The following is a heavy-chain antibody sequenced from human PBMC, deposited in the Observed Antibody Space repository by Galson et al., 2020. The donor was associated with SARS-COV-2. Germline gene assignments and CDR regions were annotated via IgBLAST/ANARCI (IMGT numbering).Heavy chain of an antibody. CDR1: GFSLSTYGVG. V-gene: IGHV2-5*02. CDR3: ARRSPYGDYGNWYFDL. Sequence: KMSGPTLVKPTQNLTLTCAFSGFSLSTYGVGVGWVRQPPGKAPECLALIYWDDDKRYNPSLRSRLTITKDTSKNQVILTMTNMDPVDTDTYYCARRSPYGDYGNWYFDLWGRGTLVTVSS. J-gene: IGHJ2*01. D-gene: IGHD4-17*01. CDR2: IYWDDDK.